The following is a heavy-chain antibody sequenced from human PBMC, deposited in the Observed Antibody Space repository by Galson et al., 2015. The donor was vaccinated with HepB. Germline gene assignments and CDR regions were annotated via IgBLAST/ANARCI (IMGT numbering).Heavy chain of an antibody. CDR2: IYYSGST. V-gene: IGHV4-39*01. D-gene: IGHD3-22*01. CDR3: ARLYVGGPVVVKRGGSNYFDY. Sequence: SETLSLTCTVSGGSISSSSYYWGWIRQPPGKGLEWIGSIYYSGSTYYNPSLKSRVTISVDTSKNQFSLKLSSVTAADTAVYYCARLYVGGPVVVKRGGSNYFDYWGQGTLVTVSS. CDR1: GGSISSSSYY. J-gene: IGHJ4*02.